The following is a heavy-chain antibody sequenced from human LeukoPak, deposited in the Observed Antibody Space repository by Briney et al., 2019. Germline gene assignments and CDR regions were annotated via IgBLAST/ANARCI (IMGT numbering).Heavy chain of an antibody. CDR2: INPNSGGT. Sequence: ASVKVSCKASGYTLAGYYMHWLRQAPGQGLEWMGWINPNSGGTNYAQKFQGRVTMTRDTSISTAYMELSRLRSDDTAVYYCARDTSSGSYSYWGQGTLVTVSS. CDR3: ARDTSSGSYSY. V-gene: IGHV1-2*02. J-gene: IGHJ4*02. CDR1: GYTLAGYY. D-gene: IGHD1-26*01.